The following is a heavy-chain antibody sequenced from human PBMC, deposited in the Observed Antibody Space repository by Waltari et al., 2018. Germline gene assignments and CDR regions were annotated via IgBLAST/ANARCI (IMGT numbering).Heavy chain of an antibody. CDR3: AVNSSSWYNWFDP. CDR1: GFTFSSYW. CDR2: INSDGSST. Sequence: EVQLVESGGGLVQPGGPLRLSCAASGFTFSSYWMHWVRQAPGKGMVWVSRINSDGSSTSYADSVKGRFTISRDNAKNTLYLQMNSLRAEDTAVYYCAVNSSSWYNWFDPWGQGTLVTVSS. D-gene: IGHD6-13*01. J-gene: IGHJ5*02. V-gene: IGHV3-74*01.